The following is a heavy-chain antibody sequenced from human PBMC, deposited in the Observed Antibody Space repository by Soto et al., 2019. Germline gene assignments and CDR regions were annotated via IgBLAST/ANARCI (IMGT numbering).Heavy chain of an antibody. V-gene: IGHV3-15*01. J-gene: IGHJ6*02. CDR3: TTFKTDSSGWYGGYYYYGMDV. CDR1: GFTFSNAW. D-gene: IGHD6-19*01. Sequence: GGSLRLSCAASGFTFSNAWMSWVRQAPGKGLEWVGRIKSKTDGGTTDYAAPVKGRFTISRDDSKNTLYLQMNSLKTEDTAVYYCTTFKTDSSGWYGGYYYYGMDVWGQGTTVTVS. CDR2: IKSKTDGGTT.